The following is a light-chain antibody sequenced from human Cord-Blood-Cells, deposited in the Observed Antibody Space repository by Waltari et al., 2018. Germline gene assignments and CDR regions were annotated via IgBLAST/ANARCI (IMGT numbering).Light chain of an antibody. CDR2: EDN. Sequence: NFMLTQPHSVSESPGKTLTISCTRSRGSIASNYVQWYQQRPGSAPTTVIYEDNQRPAGVPDRFSGSIDSSSNSASLTISGLKTEDEADYYCQSYDSSNQVFGGGTKLTVL. CDR1: RGSIASNY. CDR3: QSYDSSNQV. J-gene: IGLJ3*02. V-gene: IGLV6-57*03.